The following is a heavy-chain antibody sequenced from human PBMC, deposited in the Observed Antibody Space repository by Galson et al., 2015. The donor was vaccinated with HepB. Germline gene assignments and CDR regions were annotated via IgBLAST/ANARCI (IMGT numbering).Heavy chain of an antibody. CDR1: GDSVSGNSDA. D-gene: IGHD6-19*01. V-gene: IGHV6-1*01. Sequence: CAISGDSVSGNSDAWNWIRQSPSRGLEWLGRTYYRSKWYNDYAVSVKSRITINPDTSKNQFSLQLNSVTPEDTAVYYCASDRTIYSSGWTSFDYWGQGTLVTVSS. CDR3: ASDRTIYSSGWTSFDY. J-gene: IGHJ4*02. CDR2: TYYRSKWYN.